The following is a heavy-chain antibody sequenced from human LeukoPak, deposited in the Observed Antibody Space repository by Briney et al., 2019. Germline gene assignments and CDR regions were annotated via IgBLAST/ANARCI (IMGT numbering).Heavy chain of an antibody. D-gene: IGHD3-9*01. CDR2: ISNGGDHT. J-gene: IGHJ4*02. Sequence: PGGSLRLSCAASGFTFSSYSMNWVRQAPGKGLEWVSVISNGGDHTYYADSVKGRFAISRDNSKNTLYLQMNSLRTEDTAIYYCAKDRLYFGNDFGDYWGQGTLATVSS. CDR3: AKDRLYFGNDFGDY. V-gene: IGHV3-23*01. CDR1: GFTFSSYS.